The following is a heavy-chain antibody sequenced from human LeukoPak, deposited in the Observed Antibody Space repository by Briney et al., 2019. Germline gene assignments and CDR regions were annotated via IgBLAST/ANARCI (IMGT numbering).Heavy chain of an antibody. CDR1: GFAFSAYG. Sequence: SGGSLRLSCAASGFAFSAYGMHWVRQAPGKGLEWVAVISSYDGRNKYYADSVKGRFTISRDNSKNMLYMQMNSLRAEDTAVYYCAKDLPGYYGSGSYYRVLDYWGQGTLVTVSS. J-gene: IGHJ4*02. CDR2: ISSYDGRNK. CDR3: AKDLPGYYGSGSYYRVLDY. D-gene: IGHD3-10*01. V-gene: IGHV3-30*18.